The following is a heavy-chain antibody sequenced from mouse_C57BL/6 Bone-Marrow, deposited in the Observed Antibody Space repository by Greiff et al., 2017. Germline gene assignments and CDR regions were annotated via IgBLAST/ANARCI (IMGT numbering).Heavy chain of an antibody. CDR1: GYTFTSYW. CDR2: IHPNSGST. D-gene: IGHD1-1*01. V-gene: IGHV1-64*01. J-gene: IGHJ3*01. Sequence: VQLQQPGAELVKPGASVKLSCKASGYTFTSYWMHWVKQRPGQGLEWLGMIHPNSGSTNYNEQFKSKATLTADKSSRTAYMQLSSLTSEVSAVYYCALDYYGSSPAWFAYWGQGTLVTVSA. CDR3: ALDYYGSSPAWFAY.